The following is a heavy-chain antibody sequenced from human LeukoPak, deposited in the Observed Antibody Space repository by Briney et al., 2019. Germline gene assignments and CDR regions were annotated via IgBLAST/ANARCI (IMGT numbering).Heavy chain of an antibody. CDR1: GFTFSSYA. J-gene: IGHJ5*02. V-gene: IGHV3-23*01. CDR3: AKDGGRGYSYGYFWFDP. CDR2: ISGSGGST. D-gene: IGHD5-18*01. Sequence: PGGSLRLSCAASGFTFSSYAMSWVRQAPGKGLEWVSAISGSGGSTYYADSVKGRFTISRDNPKNTLYLQINSLRAEDTAVYYCAKDGGRGYSYGYFWFDPWGQGTLVTVSS.